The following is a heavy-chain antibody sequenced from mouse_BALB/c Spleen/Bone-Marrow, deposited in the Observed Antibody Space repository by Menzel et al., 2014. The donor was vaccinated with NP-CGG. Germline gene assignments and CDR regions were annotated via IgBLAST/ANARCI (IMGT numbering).Heavy chain of an antibody. J-gene: IGHJ4*01. V-gene: IGHV1-31*01. Sequence: EVQLQESGPELAQPGASAKISCKASGYSFTGYYMHWVRQSHVKSLEWIGRINPFIGATSYSQNFKDKASLTVDKSSSTAYMELHSLTFEDSAVYYCARSRYVPMDYWGQGTSVTVSS. CDR2: INPFIGAT. CDR3: ARSRYVPMDY. CDR1: GYSFTGYY. D-gene: IGHD2-12*01.